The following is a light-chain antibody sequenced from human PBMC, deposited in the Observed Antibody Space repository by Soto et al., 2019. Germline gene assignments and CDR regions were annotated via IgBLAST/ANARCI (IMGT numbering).Light chain of an antibody. CDR1: QSLLHSNGYSY. CDR3: MEALQTPWT. Sequence: DIVMTQSPVSLPVTPGEPASISCRSSQSLLHSNGYSYLDWFLQRPGQSPQLLIYLGSNRAPGVPDRFSGSGSGTDFTLKIIRVEAEDVGVYYCMEALQTPWTFGQGTKVEIK. V-gene: IGKV2-28*01. CDR2: LGS. J-gene: IGKJ1*01.